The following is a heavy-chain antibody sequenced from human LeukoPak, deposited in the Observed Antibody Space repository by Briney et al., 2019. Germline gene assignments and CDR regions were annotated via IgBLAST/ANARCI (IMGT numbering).Heavy chain of an antibody. J-gene: IGHJ4*02. Sequence: SQTLSLTCAISGDSVSSNSAAWNWIRQSPSRGLEWLGRSYYRSKWSKDYAVSVKSRITLNPDTPKNQLSLQLNSVTPEDTAVYYCARDRGSCSGGSCHSLGFDYWGQGILVTVSS. CDR2: SYYRSKWSK. CDR1: GDSVSSNSAA. D-gene: IGHD2-15*01. V-gene: IGHV6-1*01. CDR3: ARDRGSCSGGSCHSLGFDY.